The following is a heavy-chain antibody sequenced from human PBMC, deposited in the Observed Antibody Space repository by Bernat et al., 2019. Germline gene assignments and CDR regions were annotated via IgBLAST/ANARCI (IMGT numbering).Heavy chain of an antibody. J-gene: IGHJ4*02. V-gene: IGHV3-74*01. CDR3: ARSRGALVDY. CDR2: INSEGSST. Sequence: EVQLVESGGGLVQPGGSLRLSCASSGFSFSGYWMHWVRQDPGKGLVWVSRINSEGSSTNYAATVKGRFTISRDNAKNTLYLQMNSLRAEDTAVYYCARSRGALVDYWGQGTLVTVSS. CDR1: GFSFSGYW. D-gene: IGHD2-15*01.